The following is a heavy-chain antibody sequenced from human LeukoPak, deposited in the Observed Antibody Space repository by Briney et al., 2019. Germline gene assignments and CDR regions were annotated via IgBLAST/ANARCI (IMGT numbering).Heavy chain of an antibody. CDR1: GGSISSSSYY. J-gene: IGHJ5*02. Sequence: SQTLSLTCTVSGGSISSSSYYWSWIRQPAGKGLEGIGRLYTSGSSNYNPSLKSRVTISVDTSKNQFSLKLSSVAAADTAVYYCARDLYGYYWFDPWGQGALVTVSS. D-gene: IGHD5-18*01. V-gene: IGHV4-61*02. CDR2: LYTSGSS. CDR3: ARDLYGYYWFDP.